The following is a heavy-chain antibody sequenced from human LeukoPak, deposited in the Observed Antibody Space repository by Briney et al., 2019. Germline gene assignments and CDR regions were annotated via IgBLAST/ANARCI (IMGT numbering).Heavy chain of an antibody. J-gene: IGHJ4*02. CDR3: AKYGNSGWVIDN. Sequence: PSETPSLTCTLSVGSISSDYWTWIPRTPQGRHEYIGYIYYTGGTNYNPSLKSRVTISVDTSKNQFSLKLSSVTAADTAVYFCAKYGNSGWVIDNWGQGTLVTVSS. CDR2: IYYTGGT. V-gene: IGHV4-59*08. CDR1: VGSISSDY. D-gene: IGHD6-19*01.